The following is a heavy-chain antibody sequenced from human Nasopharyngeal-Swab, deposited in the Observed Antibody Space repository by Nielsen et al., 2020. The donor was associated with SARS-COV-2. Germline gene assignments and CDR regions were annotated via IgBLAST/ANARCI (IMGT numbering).Heavy chain of an antibody. V-gene: IGHV4-4*02. D-gene: IGHD3-22*01. Sequence: SETLSLACAVSGGSIISSNWWSWVRQPPGKGLAYIGEIYHSGSTNYNPSLKSRVTISVDTSKNQFSLKLSSVTAADTAVYYCARGPPVTMIVVVTTIGWFDPWGQGTLVTVSS. CDR1: GGSIISSNW. CDR3: ARGPPVTMIVVVTTIGWFDP. J-gene: IGHJ5*02. CDR2: IYHSGST.